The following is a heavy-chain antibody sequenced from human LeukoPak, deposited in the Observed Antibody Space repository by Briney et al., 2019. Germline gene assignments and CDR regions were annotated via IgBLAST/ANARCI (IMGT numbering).Heavy chain of an antibody. CDR3: ARDGADYGTDV. V-gene: IGHV4-59*01. CDR1: GGSISSYY. Sequence: SETLSLTCTVSGGSISSYYWSWIRQPPGKGLEWIGYIYYSGSTNYNPSLKSRVTISVDTSKNQFSLKLSSVTAADTAVYYCARDGADYGTDVWGQGTTVTVSS. CDR2: IYYSGST. D-gene: IGHD4/OR15-4a*01. J-gene: IGHJ6*02.